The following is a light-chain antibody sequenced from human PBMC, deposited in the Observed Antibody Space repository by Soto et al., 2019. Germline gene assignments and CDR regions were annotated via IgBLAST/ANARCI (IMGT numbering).Light chain of an antibody. CDR3: SSYAGSLYV. CDR1: SSDVGGYNY. Sequence: QSVLTQPPSASGSPGQSVTISCTGTSSDVGGYNYVSWYQQHPGKAPKLMIYEVSKRPSAVPDRFSSSKSGNTASLTISGLQAEDEADYYCSSYAGSLYVFGTGTKLTVL. J-gene: IGLJ1*01. V-gene: IGLV2-8*01. CDR2: EVS.